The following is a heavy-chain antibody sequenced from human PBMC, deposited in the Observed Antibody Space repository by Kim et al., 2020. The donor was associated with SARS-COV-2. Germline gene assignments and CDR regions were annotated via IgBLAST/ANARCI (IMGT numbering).Heavy chain of an antibody. Sequence: GGYLRLSCAASGFSFGSFSMTWVRQAPGKGLEWVSSVSGNGGSTFYSDSVKGRFIISRDNSKDTVYLQMNSLRAEDTAVYYCAKGMWNNNFDYLGQGALV. CDR3: AKGMWNNNFDY. D-gene: IGHD1-1*01. CDR1: GFSFGSFS. J-gene: IGHJ4*02. V-gene: IGHV3-23*01. CDR2: VSGNGGST.